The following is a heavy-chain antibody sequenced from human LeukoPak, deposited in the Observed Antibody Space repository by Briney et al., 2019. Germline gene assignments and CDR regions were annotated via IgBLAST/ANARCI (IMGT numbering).Heavy chain of an antibody. CDR3: AKGVGRDLPRSIDY. CDR1: GLSFDDYA. CDR2: IIWNSGNI. D-gene: IGHD1-26*01. J-gene: IGHJ4*02. V-gene: IGHV3-9*01. Sequence: GGPVRLSCGASGLSFDDYAMHWPRESPGKALECVSGIIWNSGNIGYGDSVKSRFTISRDNAKTSLYLQMNGLRPEDTALYYCAKGVGRDLPRSIDYWGQGTLVTVSS.